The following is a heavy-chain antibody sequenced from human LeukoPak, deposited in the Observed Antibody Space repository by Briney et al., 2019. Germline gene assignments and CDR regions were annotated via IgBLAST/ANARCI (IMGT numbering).Heavy chain of an antibody. V-gene: IGHV1-3*04. CDR1: GYTFTRNA. Sequence: ASVKVSCKTSGYTFTRNAVHWVRQAPGRRLEWMGYIYTHNGDTKYSQKFQGRVTLTRDTSASTVYVELSSLTSEDTAVYYCGRGGSSGVDYWGQGTLVTVSS. J-gene: IGHJ4*02. CDR2: IYTHNGDT. CDR3: GRGGSSGVDY. D-gene: IGHD2-15*01.